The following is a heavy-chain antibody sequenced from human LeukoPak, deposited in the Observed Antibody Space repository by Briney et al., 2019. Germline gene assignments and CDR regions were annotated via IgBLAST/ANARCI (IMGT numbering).Heavy chain of an antibody. CDR3: AKKAQYNGNYPLDY. Sequence: GGSLRLSCAASGFTVSDNYMTWVRQAPGKGLEWVSSIYSAGATHYADSVKGRFTISRDNSKNTLYLQMNSLRAEDTALYFCAKKAQYNGNYPLDYWGQGTLVTVSS. V-gene: IGHV3-53*01. CDR1: GFTVSDNY. CDR2: IYSAGAT. J-gene: IGHJ4*02. D-gene: IGHD1-26*01.